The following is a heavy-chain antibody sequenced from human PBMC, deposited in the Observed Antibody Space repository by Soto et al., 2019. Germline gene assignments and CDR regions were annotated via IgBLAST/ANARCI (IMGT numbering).Heavy chain of an antibody. Sequence: ASVKVSCKASGYTFTSYGISWVRQAPGQGLEWMGWISAYNGNTNYAQKHQGRVTMTTDTSTSTAYMELRSLRSEDTAVYYCARGQEYLGAFDIWGQGTMVTVSS. J-gene: IGHJ3*02. CDR2: ISAYNGNT. CDR3: ARGQEYLGAFDI. V-gene: IGHV1-18*01. CDR1: GYTFTSYG.